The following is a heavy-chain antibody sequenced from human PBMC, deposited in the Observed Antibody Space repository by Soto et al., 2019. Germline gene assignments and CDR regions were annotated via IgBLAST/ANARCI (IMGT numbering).Heavy chain of an antibody. CDR2: ISWNSGSI. D-gene: IGHD3-16*01. CDR1: GFTFDDHA. V-gene: IGHV3-9*01. J-gene: IGHJ4*02. Sequence: EVQLVESGGGLVQPGRSLRLSCAASGFTFDDHAMHWVRQVPGKGLEWVSGISWNSGSIGYADSVKGRFTISRDDAKKSLYLKMNSLSVEGTALYYCAKDWGGGVGLFDYWGQGALVTVSS. CDR3: AKDWGGGVGLFDY.